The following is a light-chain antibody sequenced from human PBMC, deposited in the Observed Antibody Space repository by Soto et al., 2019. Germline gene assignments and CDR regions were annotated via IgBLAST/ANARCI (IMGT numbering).Light chain of an antibody. J-gene: IGLJ2*01. Sequence: QSVLTQSASVSGSPGQSITISCTGTSSDVGGYNYVSWYQQHPGKAPKLMIYEVSNRPSGVSNRFSGSKSGNTASLTISGLQAEDEADYYCSSYTSSSTLVVFGGGTQRPS. V-gene: IGLV2-14*01. CDR3: SSYTSSSTLVV. CDR2: EVS. CDR1: SSDVGGYNY.